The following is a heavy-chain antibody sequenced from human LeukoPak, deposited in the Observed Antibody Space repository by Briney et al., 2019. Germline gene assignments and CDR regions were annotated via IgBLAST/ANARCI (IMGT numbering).Heavy chain of an antibody. J-gene: IGHJ6*02. CDR3: ATGRYCSGGSCYSDYYYYGMDV. CDR2: FDPEDGET. CDR1: GYTLTELS. V-gene: IGHV1-24*01. Sequence: ASVTVSCTVSGYTLTELSMHWVRQAPGKGLQWMGGFDPEDGETIYAQRFQGRVSMTEDTSTDTAYMELSSLRSEDTAVYYCATGRYCSGGSCYSDYYYYGMDVWGQGTTVTVSS. D-gene: IGHD2-15*01.